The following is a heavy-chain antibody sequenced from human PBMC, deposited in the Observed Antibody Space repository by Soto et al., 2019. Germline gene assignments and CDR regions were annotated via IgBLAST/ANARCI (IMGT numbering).Heavy chain of an antibody. CDR3: ARDFDYGDYEAPTFDY. V-gene: IGHV1-18*01. CDR1: GYTFTSYG. D-gene: IGHD4-17*01. CDR2: ISAYNGNT. J-gene: IGHJ4*02. Sequence: ASVKVSCKASGYTFTSYGISWVRQAPGQGLEWMGWISAYNGNTNYAQKLQGRVTMTTDTSTSTAYMELRSLRSDDTAVYYCARDFDYGDYEAPTFDYWGQGTLVTVSS.